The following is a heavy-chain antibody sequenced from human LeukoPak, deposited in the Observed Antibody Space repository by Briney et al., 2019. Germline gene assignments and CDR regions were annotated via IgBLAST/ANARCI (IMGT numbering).Heavy chain of an antibody. Sequence: SQTLSLTCAISGDSVSSNTAAWNWIRQSPSRGPEWLGRTFYRSKWYNDYAVSVKSRITLNPDTSKNQFSLQLNSVTPEDTAVYYCARDPMCNNRWWSGFDYWGQGTLVTVSS. CDR1: GDSVSSNTAA. J-gene: IGHJ4*02. V-gene: IGHV6-1*01. CDR2: TFYRSKWYN. CDR3: ARDPMCNNRWWSGFDY. D-gene: IGHD3-3*01.